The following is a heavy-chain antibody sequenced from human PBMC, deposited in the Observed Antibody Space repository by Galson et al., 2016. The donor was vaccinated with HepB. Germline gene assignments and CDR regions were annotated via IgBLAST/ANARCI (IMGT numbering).Heavy chain of an antibody. CDR2: ISWNSGSI. J-gene: IGHJ6*02. V-gene: IGHV3-9*01. CDR3: AKDIRSGSGSVHYYYYGMDV. CDR1: GFTFDDYA. D-gene: IGHD3-10*01. Sequence: SLRLSCAASGFTFDDYAMHWVRQAPGKGLEWVSGISWNSGSIGYADSVKGRFTISRDNAQNSLYLQMNSLRAEDTALYYCAKDIRSGSGSVHYYYYGMDVWGRGTTVTVSS.